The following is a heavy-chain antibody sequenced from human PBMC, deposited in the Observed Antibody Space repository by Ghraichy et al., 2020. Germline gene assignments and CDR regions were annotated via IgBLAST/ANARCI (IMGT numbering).Heavy chain of an antibody. V-gene: IGHV4-39*01. CDR1: GGSISSSSYY. CDR2: IYYSGST. CDR3: ARLTPYYGSATAGMDV. J-gene: IGHJ6*02. Sequence: SETLSLTCTVSGGSISSSSYYWGWIRQPPGKGLEWIGSIYYSGSTYYNPSLKSRVTISVDTSKNQFSLKLSSVTAADTAVYYCARLTPYYGSATAGMDVWGQGTTVTVSS. D-gene: IGHD3-10*01.